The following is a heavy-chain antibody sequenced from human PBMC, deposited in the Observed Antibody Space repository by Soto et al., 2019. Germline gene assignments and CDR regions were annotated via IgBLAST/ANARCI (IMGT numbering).Heavy chain of an antibody. Sequence: GGSLRLSCAASGFTFSSYWMSWVRQAPGNGLEWVAIIQQDGNEKHYVDSVKGRFTISRDNSKNTLYLQMNSLRAEDTAVYYCAKDPVPFGSWIGYFPNWGQGTLVTVSS. V-gene: IGHV3-7*01. J-gene: IGHJ4*02. D-gene: IGHD3-3*01. CDR3: AKDPVPFGSWIGYFPN. CDR1: GFTFSSYW. CDR2: IQQDGNEK.